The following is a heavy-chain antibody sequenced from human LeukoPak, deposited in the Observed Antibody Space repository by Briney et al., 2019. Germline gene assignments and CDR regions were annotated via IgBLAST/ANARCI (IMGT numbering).Heavy chain of an antibody. CDR2: ISSNGGST. Sequence: QPGGSLRLSCSASGFTFSSYAMHWVRQAPGKGLEYVSAISSNGGSTYYADSVKGRFTISRDNSKNTLYLQMSSLRAEDTAVYYCVKGPRYHGYSYGFDYWGQGTLVTVSS. CDR1: GFTFSSYA. J-gene: IGHJ4*02. CDR3: VKGPRYHGYSYGFDY. D-gene: IGHD5-18*01. V-gene: IGHV3-64D*09.